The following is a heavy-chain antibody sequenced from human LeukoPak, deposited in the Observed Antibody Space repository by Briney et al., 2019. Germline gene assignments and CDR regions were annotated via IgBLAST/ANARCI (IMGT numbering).Heavy chain of an antibody. D-gene: IGHD4-17*01. CDR3: QAQETTVTTRDY. CDR2: IYYSGST. V-gene: IGHV4-39*07. J-gene: IGHJ4*02. CDR1: GGSISSGDYY. Sequence: SETLSLTCTVSGGSISSGDYYWGWIRQPPGKGLEWIGSIYYSGSTYYNPSLKSRVTISVDTSKNQFSLKLSSVTAADTAVYYCQAQETTVTTRDYWGQGTLVTVSS.